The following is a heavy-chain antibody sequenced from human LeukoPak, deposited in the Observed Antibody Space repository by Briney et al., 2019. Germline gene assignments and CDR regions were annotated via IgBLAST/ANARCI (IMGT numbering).Heavy chain of an antibody. CDR1: GYSFATSW. J-gene: IGHJ3*02. V-gene: IGHV5-51*01. D-gene: IGHD1-26*01. CDR2: ICPGDSDS. Sequence: GESLKISCKGSGYSFATSWIGWVRQMPGKGLEYMGIICPGDSDSRYSPSFQGQVTFSADKSISTAYLQWSSLKASDTAIYYCARPLVGGPAAFDIWAQGPVVPVSS. CDR3: ARPLVGGPAAFDI.